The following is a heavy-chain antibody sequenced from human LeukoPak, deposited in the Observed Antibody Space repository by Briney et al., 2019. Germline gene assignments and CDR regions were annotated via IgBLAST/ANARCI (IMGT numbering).Heavy chain of an antibody. CDR1: GGSISSYY. D-gene: IGHD2-2*01. V-gene: IGHV4-4*07. Sequence: PSETLSLTCTVSGGSISSYYWSWIRQPAGKGLEWIGRIYTSGSTNYNPSLKSRVIMSVDTSKNQFSLKLSSVTAADTAVYYCARTGYCSSTSCYQPSLDYYYYGMDVWGQGTTVTVSS. CDR3: ARTGYCSSTSCYQPSLDYYYYGMDV. CDR2: IYTSGST. J-gene: IGHJ6*02.